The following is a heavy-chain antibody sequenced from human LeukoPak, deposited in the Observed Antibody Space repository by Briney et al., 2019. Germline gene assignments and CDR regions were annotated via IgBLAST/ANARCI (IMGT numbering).Heavy chain of an antibody. CDR1: GYTFTGYY. D-gene: IGHD3-9*01. CDR3: ARPYDILTNGAFDI. Sequence: ASVKVSCKASGYTFTGYYMHWVRQAPGQGLEWMGWINPNSGGTNYAQKFQGRVTMTGDTSISTAYMELSRLRSEDTAVYYCARPYDILTNGAFDIWGQGTMVTVSS. CDR2: INPNSGGT. J-gene: IGHJ3*02. V-gene: IGHV1-2*02.